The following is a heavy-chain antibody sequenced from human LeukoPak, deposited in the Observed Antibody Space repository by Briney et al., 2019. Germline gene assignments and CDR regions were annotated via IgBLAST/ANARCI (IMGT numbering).Heavy chain of an antibody. Sequence: GASVKVSCKASGYTFTGYYMHWVRQAPGQGLEWMGWINPNSGGTNYAQKFQGRVTMTRDTSISTAYMELSRLRSDDTAVNYCARLLGGSSSSEAHFDYWGQGTLVTVSS. V-gene: IGHV1-2*02. J-gene: IGHJ4*02. CDR1: GYTFTGYY. CDR3: ARLLGGSSSSEAHFDY. D-gene: IGHD6-6*01. CDR2: INPNSGGT.